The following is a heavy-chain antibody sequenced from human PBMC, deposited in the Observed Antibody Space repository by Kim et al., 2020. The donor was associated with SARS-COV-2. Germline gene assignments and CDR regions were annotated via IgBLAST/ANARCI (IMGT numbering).Heavy chain of an antibody. D-gene: IGHD3-16*01. CDR2: NT. V-gene: IGHV1-3*01. Sequence: NTKNSQKFRGRITITRDTSASTAYMELSSLRSEDTAVYYCARDQGDLGDYWGQGTLVTVSS. J-gene: IGHJ4*02. CDR3: ARDQGDLGDY.